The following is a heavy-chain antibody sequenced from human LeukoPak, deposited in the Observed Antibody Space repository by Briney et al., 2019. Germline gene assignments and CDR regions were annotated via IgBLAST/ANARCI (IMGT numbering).Heavy chain of an antibody. J-gene: IGHJ4*02. D-gene: IGHD3-10*01. V-gene: IGHV3-23*01. CDR3: AKDRVEGVRGVYYFDY. Sequence: GGSLRLSCAAPGFTFSSYAMSWVRQAPGKGLEWVSAISGSGGSTYYADSVKGRFTISRDNSKNTLYLQMNSLRAEDTAVYYCAKDRVEGVRGVYYFDYWGQGTLVTVSS. CDR1: GFTFSSYA. CDR2: ISGSGGST.